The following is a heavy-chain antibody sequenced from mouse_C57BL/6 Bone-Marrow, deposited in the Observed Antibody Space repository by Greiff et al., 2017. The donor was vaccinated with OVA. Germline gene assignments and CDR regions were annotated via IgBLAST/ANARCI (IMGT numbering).Heavy chain of an antibody. D-gene: IGHD2-1*01. J-gene: IGHJ4*01. Sequence: VQLQQPGAELVKPGASVKVSCKASGYTFTSYWMHWVKQRPGQGLEWIGRIHPSDSDTNYNQKFKGKATLTVDKSSSTAYMQLSSLTSEDSAVYYCAIEGYYGNYGGYYAMDYWGQGTSVTVSS. V-gene: IGHV1-74*01. CDR2: IHPSDSDT. CDR1: GYTFTSYW. CDR3: AIEGYYGNYGGYYAMDY.